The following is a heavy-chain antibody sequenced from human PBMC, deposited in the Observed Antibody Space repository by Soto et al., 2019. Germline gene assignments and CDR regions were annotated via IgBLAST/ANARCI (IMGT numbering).Heavy chain of an antibody. CDR1: GFTFSSYS. CDR2: ISSSSSYI. CDR3: ARDPGPNAEAIDY. V-gene: IGHV3-21*01. Sequence: PGGSLRLSCAASGFTFSSYSMNWVRQAPGKGLEWVSSISSSSSYIYYADSVKGRFTISRDNAKNSLYLQMNSLRAEDTAVYYCARDPGPNAEAIDYWGQGTLVTVSS. J-gene: IGHJ4*02.